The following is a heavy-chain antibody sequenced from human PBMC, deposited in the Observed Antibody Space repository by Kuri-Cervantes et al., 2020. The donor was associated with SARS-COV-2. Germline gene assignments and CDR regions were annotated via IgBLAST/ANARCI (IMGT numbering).Heavy chain of an antibody. Sequence: SETLSLTCTVSGGSISSSSYYWGWIRQPPGKGLEWIGSSDYSATTYYNPSLKTRVTMSVDSSKNQFSLKLNSVTAADTAVYYCATIRYNFWTGYRMEGYYYYGMDVWGQGTSVTVSS. D-gene: IGHD3/OR15-3a*01. V-gene: IGHV4-39*01. CDR1: GGSISSSSYY. J-gene: IGHJ6*02. CDR2: SDYSATT. CDR3: ATIRYNFWTGYRMEGYYYYGMDV.